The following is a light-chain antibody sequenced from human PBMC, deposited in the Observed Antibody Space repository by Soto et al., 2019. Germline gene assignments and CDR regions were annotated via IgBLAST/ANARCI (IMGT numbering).Light chain of an antibody. V-gene: IGKV1-5*01. CDR3: QQYNSYPYT. Sequence: DIQMTQSPSTLSASVGDRVTITCRASQSISSWLAWYQQKPGKAPKLLIYDPSSLESGVPSRFSGSESGTEFTLPISSLQPDDFATYYCQQYNSYPYTFGQGTKLEIK. CDR2: DPS. CDR1: QSISSW. J-gene: IGKJ2*01.